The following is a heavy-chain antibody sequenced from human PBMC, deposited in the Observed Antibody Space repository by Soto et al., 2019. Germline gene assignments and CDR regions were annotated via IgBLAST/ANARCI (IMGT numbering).Heavy chain of an antibody. Sequence: QVQLVQSGAEVKKPCASVKVSCKASGYTVTSYGISWVRQAPGQGLEWMVWISAYNGNTNYARKLQGRVTMTTDTYTSTSDTELRSMRSDDTAVYYCAGEDQLLGNFDYWGQGTLVTVS. J-gene: IGHJ4*02. V-gene: IGHV1-18*04. CDR3: AGEDQLLGNFDY. D-gene: IGHD2-2*01. CDR1: GYTVTSYG. CDR2: ISAYNGNT.